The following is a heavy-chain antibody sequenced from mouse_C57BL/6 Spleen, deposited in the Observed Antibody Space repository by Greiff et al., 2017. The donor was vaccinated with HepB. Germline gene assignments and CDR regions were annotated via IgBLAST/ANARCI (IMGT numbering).Heavy chain of an antibody. Sequence: QVQLQQPGAELVKPGASVKLSCKASGYTFTSYWMQWVKQRPGQGLEWIGEIDPSDSYTNYNQKFKGKATLTVDTSSSTAYMQLSSLTSEDSAVYYCAGGNPYYAMDYWGQGTSVTVSS. CDR3: AGGNPYYAMDY. D-gene: IGHD2-1*01. J-gene: IGHJ4*01. CDR1: GYTFTSYW. V-gene: IGHV1-50*01. CDR2: IDPSDSYT.